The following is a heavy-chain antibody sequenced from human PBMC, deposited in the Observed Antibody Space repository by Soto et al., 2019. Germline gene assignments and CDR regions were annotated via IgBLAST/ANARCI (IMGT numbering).Heavy chain of an antibody. Sequence: RASVKVSCKASGYTFTSYGISWVRQAPEQGLEWMGWISAYNGNTNYPQKFQGRVTMTTDISTSTAYMELRSLRSDDTAVYYCARQKYYYDTSGYFMPDYWGQGTQVTVSS. V-gene: IGHV1-18*04. J-gene: IGHJ4*02. CDR2: ISAYNGNT. CDR1: GYTFTSYG. D-gene: IGHD3-22*01. CDR3: ARQKYYYDTSGYFMPDY.